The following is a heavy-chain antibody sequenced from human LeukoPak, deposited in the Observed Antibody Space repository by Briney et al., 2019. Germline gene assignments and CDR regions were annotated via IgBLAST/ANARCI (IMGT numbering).Heavy chain of an antibody. CDR2: IKRDGSEK. D-gene: IGHD4-17*01. Sequence: GGSLRLSCAASGFNFSSYEMNWVRQAPGKGLEWVANIKRDGSEKYYVDSVKGRFTISRDNAKNSLYLQMNSLRAEDTAVYYCARVRTTVTYYFDYWGQGTLVTVSS. V-gene: IGHV3-7*01. J-gene: IGHJ4*02. CDR1: GFNFSSYE. CDR3: ARVRTTVTYYFDY.